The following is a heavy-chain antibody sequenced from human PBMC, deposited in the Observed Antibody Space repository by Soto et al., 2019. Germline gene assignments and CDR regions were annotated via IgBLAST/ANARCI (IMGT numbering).Heavy chain of an antibody. D-gene: IGHD3-22*01. Sequence: PSETLSVACAVSGYSISSGYYWGWLRQPPGKGLEWIGSIYHGWSTYYNPSLNSRVTLSIDMTNNHVSLILNSVTAADTAVYYCARVGPWVPYYYDSSPYTFENWFDPWGQGTLVTVSS. CDR2: IYHGWST. V-gene: IGHV4-38-2*01. CDR1: GYSISSGYY. J-gene: IGHJ5*02. CDR3: ARVGPWVPYYYDSSPYTFENWFDP.